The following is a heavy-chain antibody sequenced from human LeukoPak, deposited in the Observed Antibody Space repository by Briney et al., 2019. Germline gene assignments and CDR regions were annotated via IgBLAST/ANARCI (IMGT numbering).Heavy chain of an antibody. CDR3: AREIWSSGYYPTLDAFDI. J-gene: IGHJ3*02. V-gene: IGHV4-31*03. D-gene: IGHD3-22*01. Sequence: SETLSLTCTVSGGSISSGGYYWSWIRQHPGKGLEWIVYIYYSGSTYYNPSLKSRVTISVDTSKNQFSLKLSSVTAADTAVYYCAREIWSSGYYPTLDAFDIWGQGTMVTVSS. CDR1: GGSISSGGYY. CDR2: IYYSGST.